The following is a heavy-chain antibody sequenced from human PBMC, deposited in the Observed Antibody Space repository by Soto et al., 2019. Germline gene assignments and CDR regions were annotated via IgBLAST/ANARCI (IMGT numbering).Heavy chain of an antibody. CDR2: IIPLFGTA. J-gene: IGHJ4*02. Sequence: SVKISCKASGGTFSSYAISWVRQAPGQGLEWMGGIIPLFGTANYAQKFQGRVTITADESTSTAYMEVSSLRSEDTAVYYCARGTGDSRAYYYVYWGQGTLVTVSS. V-gene: IGHV1-69*13. CDR3: ARGTGDSRAYYYVY. D-gene: IGHD3-22*01. CDR1: GGTFSSYA.